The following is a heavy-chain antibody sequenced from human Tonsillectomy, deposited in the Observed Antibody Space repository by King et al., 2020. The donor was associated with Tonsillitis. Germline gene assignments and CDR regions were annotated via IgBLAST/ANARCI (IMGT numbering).Heavy chain of an antibody. CDR2: INTNSGNP. CDR1: GYTFNNYA. Sequence: QLVQSGSELKKSGASVKVSCKTSGYTFNNYAMNWVRQAPGQGLEWLGWINTNSGNPTYAQGFKGRFVFSLDTSVSTAYVQISSLKTEDTAIYYCARAPQSAYDRSGYYVEHLGTKDYWGQGTLVTVSS. J-gene: IGHJ4*02. D-gene: IGHD3-22*01. V-gene: IGHV7-4-1*02. CDR3: ARAPQSAYDRSGYYVEHLGTKDY.